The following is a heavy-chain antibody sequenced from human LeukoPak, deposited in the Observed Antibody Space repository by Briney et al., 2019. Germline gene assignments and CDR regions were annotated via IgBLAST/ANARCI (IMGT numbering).Heavy chain of an antibody. D-gene: IGHD6-6*01. Sequence: ASVKVSCKASGYTFASYYMHWVRQAPGQGLEWMGIINPSGGSTSYAQKFQGRVTMTRDASTSTVYMELSSLRSEDTAVYYCATDRSSSPVRSPFDYWGQGTLVTVSS. J-gene: IGHJ4*02. CDR1: GYTFASYY. CDR2: INPSGGST. CDR3: ATDRSSSPVRSPFDY. V-gene: IGHV1-46*01.